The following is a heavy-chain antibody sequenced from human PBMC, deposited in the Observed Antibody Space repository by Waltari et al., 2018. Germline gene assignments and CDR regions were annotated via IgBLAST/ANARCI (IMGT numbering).Heavy chain of an antibody. CDR1: GFTFSSYW. V-gene: IGHV3-7*01. CDR3: ARDGYPTGFYCYYMDV. CDR2: IKQDGSEK. J-gene: IGHJ6*03. Sequence: EVQLVESGGGLVQPGGSLRLSCAASGFTFSSYWMSWVGQAPGKGLEWVANIKQDGSEKYYVDSVKGRFTISRDNAKNSLYLQMNSLRAEDTAVYYCARDGYPTGFYCYYMDVWGKGTTVTVSS. D-gene: IGHD5-12*01.